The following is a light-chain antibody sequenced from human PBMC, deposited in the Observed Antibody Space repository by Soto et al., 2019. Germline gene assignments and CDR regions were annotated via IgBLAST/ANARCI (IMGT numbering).Light chain of an antibody. J-gene: IGKJ4*01. V-gene: IGKV1D-13*01. CDR1: QDISSL. CDR2: DAS. Sequence: AIQLTQSPSSLSASVGDRVTITCRASQDISSLFASYQQRPGNPPKLLIYDASSLESGVPSRFSGSGSGTDFALTISGLQPADFATYYCQQFYDYPLTFGGGTKVEIK. CDR3: QQFYDYPLT.